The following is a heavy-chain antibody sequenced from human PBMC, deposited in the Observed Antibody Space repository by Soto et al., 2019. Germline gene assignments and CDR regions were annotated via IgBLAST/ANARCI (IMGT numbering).Heavy chain of an antibody. CDR2: ISYDGSNK. CDR1: WFTFSSYG. J-gene: IGHJ6*02. Sequence: GGSPRLSXATSWFTFSSYGMHWVRQAPGQGVGWVAVISYDGSNKYYADSVKGRFTISRDNSKNTLYLQMNSLRAEDTAVYYCAKDVQGYRTRVTYYYGMDVWGQGTTVTVSS. V-gene: IGHV3-30*18. D-gene: IGHD5-18*01. CDR3: AKDVQGYRTRVTYYYGMDV.